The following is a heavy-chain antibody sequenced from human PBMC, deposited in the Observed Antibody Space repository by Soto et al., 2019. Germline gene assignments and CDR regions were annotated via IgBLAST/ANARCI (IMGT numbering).Heavy chain of an antibody. CDR3: AAAAGYSSGWYVLYFDY. J-gene: IGHJ4*02. CDR2: ISGSGGST. D-gene: IGHD6-19*01. Sequence: GGSLRLSCAASGFTFSSYAMSWVRQAPGKGLEWVSAISGSGGSTYYADSVKGRFTISRDNSKNTLYLQMNSLRAEDTAVYYCAAAAGYSSGWYVLYFDYWGQGTLVTVSS. V-gene: IGHV3-23*01. CDR1: GFTFSSYA.